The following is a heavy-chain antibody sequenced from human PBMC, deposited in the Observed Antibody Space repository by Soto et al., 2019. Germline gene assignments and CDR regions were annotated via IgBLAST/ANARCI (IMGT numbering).Heavy chain of an antibody. J-gene: IGHJ4*02. Sequence: EVQLLESGGGLVQPGGSLTLSCGVSGFPFGPSTMSWVRQAPGKGLEWVSTISVSVGSTYYADSVQGRFTVSSDNAKNTVYLHVNTLRDEDTAVYYCARGGAMGVDYWGQGTLVTVSS. D-gene: IGHD1-26*01. V-gene: IGHV3-23*01. CDR3: ARGGAMGVDY. CDR1: GFPFGPST. CDR2: ISVSVGST.